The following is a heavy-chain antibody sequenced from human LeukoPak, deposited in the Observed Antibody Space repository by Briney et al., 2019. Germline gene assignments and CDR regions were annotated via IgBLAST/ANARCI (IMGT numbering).Heavy chain of an antibody. V-gene: IGHV5-51*01. CDR2: IYPADSTA. CDR3: ARRTQLWPHYGMDV. CDR1: GYSFTTYW. J-gene: IGHJ6*02. Sequence: GESLKISCKASGYSFTTYWSGWVRQMPGKGLEWMGIIYPADSTAHYSPSFQGQVTISVDKSINTAYLQWSSLKASDTAMYYCARRTQLWPHYGMDVWGQGNTVTVSS. D-gene: IGHD5-18*01.